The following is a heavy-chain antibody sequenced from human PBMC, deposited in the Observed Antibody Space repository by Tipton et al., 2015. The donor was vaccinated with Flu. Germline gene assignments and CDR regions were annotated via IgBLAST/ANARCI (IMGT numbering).Heavy chain of an antibody. J-gene: IGHJ4*02. CDR1: GGSISSGGYY. Sequence: TLSLTCTVSGGSISSGGYYWIWIRQHPEKGLEWVGYIYYSGSTYYNPSFKSRVTISVDTSKNQFSLKLISVTAADTAVYYCARYGFYGPVDYWCQGTLVTVSS. CDR2: IYYSGST. CDR3: ARYGFYGPVDY. V-gene: IGHV4-31*03. D-gene: IGHD2/OR15-2a*01.